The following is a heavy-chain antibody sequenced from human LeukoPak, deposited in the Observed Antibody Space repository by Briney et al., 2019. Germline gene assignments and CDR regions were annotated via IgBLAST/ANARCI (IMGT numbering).Heavy chain of an antibody. V-gene: IGHV4-31*03. CDR1: GGSISSGGYY. CDR2: IYYSGST. D-gene: IGHD3-3*01. J-gene: IGHJ4*02. CDR3: ARADYDFWSGYAHPLDY. Sequence: PSETLSLTCTVSGGSISSGGYYWSWIRQHPGKGLEWIGYIYYSGSTYYNPSLKSRVTISVDTSKNQFSLKLSSVTAADTAVYYCARADYDFWSGYAHPLDYWGQGTLVTVSS.